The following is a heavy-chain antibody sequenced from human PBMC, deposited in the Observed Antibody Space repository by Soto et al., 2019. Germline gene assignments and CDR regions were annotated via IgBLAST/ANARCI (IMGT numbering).Heavy chain of an antibody. CDR1: RFSVTNNKY. Sequence: QAQLQESGPGLVRPSGTLSLTCTVSRFSVTNNKYWNWVRQSPGKALERIGEIYPSGATYYNPSLRGRASISMDKSKNQISLNLTSVTAADTAVYYCARDSTYCTDGGRSIMRDAFDVWGQGTLVTVSS. J-gene: IGHJ3*01. CDR3: ARDSTYCTDGGRSIMRDAFDV. CDR2: IYPSGAT. D-gene: IGHD2-8*01. V-gene: IGHV4-4*02.